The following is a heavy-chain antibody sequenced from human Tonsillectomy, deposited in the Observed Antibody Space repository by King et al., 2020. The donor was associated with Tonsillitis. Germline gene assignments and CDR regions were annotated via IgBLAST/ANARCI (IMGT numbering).Heavy chain of an antibody. Sequence: QLVQSGAEVKKPGASVKVSCKASGYTFTGYYMHWVRQTPGQGLEWMGWINPNSGGTNYAQKFQGRVTMTRDTSISTAYMELSRLRSDDTAVYYCASWCSGGSCYPSQSADAFDIWGQGTMVTVSS. J-gene: IGHJ3*02. V-gene: IGHV1-2*02. CDR2: INPNSGGT. D-gene: IGHD2-15*01. CDR1: GYTFTGYY. CDR3: ASWCSGGSCYPSQSADAFDI.